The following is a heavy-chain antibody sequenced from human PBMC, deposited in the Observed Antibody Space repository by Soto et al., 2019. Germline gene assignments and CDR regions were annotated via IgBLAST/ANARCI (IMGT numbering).Heavy chain of an antibody. V-gene: IGHV1-69*01. Sequence: QVLLMQSGAEVKKPGSSVKVSCTSSGGPFSSYGISWVRQVPGQGLEWLGGIIPLFGTPSYARKFQASLTISADESTTTAYMELSSLTSEDTAMYFCARDGTIQMANVDFWGQGTRVTVSS. CDR2: IIPLFGTP. J-gene: IGHJ4*02. D-gene: IGHD1-1*01. CDR3: ARDGTIQMANVDF. CDR1: GGPFSSYG.